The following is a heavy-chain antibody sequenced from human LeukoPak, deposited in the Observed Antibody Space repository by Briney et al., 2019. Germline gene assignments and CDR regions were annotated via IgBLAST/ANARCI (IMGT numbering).Heavy chain of an antibody. V-gene: IGHV3-30*02. CDR3: AKVRAVNSNFLHL. Sequence: GGSLRLSCEASGFTFNSYDLHWVRQAPGKGLEWVAFIRYEGRSKYYADSVKGRFSISRDNSKNQMFLQMNNLKPEDTAVYCCAKVRAVNSNFLHLWGQGTLVTVSS. CDR2: IRYEGRSK. CDR1: GFTFNSYD. J-gene: IGHJ5*02. D-gene: IGHD4-11*01.